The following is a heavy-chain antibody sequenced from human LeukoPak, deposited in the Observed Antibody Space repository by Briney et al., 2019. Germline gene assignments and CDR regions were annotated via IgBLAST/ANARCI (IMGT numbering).Heavy chain of an antibody. V-gene: IGHV3-53*01. CDR3: ARRAGAYSHPYDY. CDR2: IYSDNT. J-gene: IGHJ4*02. D-gene: IGHD4/OR15-4a*01. Sequence: GGSLRLSCAASGFTFSNYEMNWVRQAPGKGLEWVSFIYSDNTHYSDSVKGRFTISRDNSKNTLYLQMNSLRAEDTAVYYCARRAGAYSHPYDYWGQGTLVTVSS. CDR1: GFTFSNYE.